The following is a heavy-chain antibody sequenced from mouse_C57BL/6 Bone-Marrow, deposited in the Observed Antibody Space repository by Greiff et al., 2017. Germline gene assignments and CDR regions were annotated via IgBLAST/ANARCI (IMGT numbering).Heavy chain of an antibody. CDR1: GYTFTDYN. Sequence: EVQLQQSGPELVKPGASVKIPCKASGYTFTDYNMDWVKQSHGKSLEWIGDINPNNGGTIYNQKFKGKATLTVDKSSSTAYMELRSLTSEDTAVXYCARGRIYYDYDGYAMDYWGQGTSVTVSS. CDR2: INPNNGGT. D-gene: IGHD2-4*01. J-gene: IGHJ4*01. CDR3: ARGRIYYDYDGYAMDY. V-gene: IGHV1-18*01.